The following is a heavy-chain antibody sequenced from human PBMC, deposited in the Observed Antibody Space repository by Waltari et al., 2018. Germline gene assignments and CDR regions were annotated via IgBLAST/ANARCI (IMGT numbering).Heavy chain of an antibody. V-gene: IGHV3-23*01. Sequence: EVQLLESGGDFVQPGGSLRLPCAISGFRFGSEAINWGRQAPGTGLEWVAAISVSDDTYYALSVNGRFTISRDTSRNTVYLHMNSLRAEDTAVYYCAKPFYNWDDPLDSWGQGTLVTVSS. CDR3: AKPFYNWDDPLDS. CDR2: ISVSDDT. CDR1: GFRFGSEA. D-gene: IGHD1-20*01. J-gene: IGHJ4*02.